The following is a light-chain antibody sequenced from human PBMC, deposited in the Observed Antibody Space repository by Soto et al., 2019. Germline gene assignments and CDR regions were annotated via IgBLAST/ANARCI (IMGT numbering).Light chain of an antibody. V-gene: IGKV3-15*01. CDR2: GAS. Sequence: EIVMTQSPATLSVSPGDTATLSCRASQSVSSNLAWYQQKPGQAPRLLIYGASTRATGFPARFSGSGSGTEFTLTISSLQSEDFAVYYCQHCNNWPITFGQGTRLEIK. J-gene: IGKJ5*01. CDR1: QSVSSN. CDR3: QHCNNWPIT.